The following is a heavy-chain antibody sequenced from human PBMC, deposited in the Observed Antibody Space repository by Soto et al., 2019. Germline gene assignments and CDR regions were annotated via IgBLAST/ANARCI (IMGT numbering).Heavy chain of an antibody. J-gene: IGHJ4*02. CDR3: ARDYFDSSGYYPFDY. CDR2: IWYDGSNK. CDR1: GFTFSSYG. Sequence: GGSLRLSCAASGFTFSSYGMHWVRQAPGKGLEWVAVIWYDGSNKYYVDSVKGRFTISRDNSKNTLYLQMNSLRAEDTAVYYCARDYFDSSGYYPFDYWGQGTLVTVSS. D-gene: IGHD3-22*01. V-gene: IGHV3-33*01.